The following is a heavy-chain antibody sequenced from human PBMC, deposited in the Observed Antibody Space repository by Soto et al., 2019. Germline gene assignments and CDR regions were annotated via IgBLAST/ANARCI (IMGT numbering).Heavy chain of an antibody. D-gene: IGHD3-9*01. Sequence: EVQLLESGGGLAQPGGSLRLSCAASGFTFSDSAMSWVRQAPGKGLEWVSGISGSGGGGTTYYADSVKGRFTISRDNSKHTLYLQMNSLRAEDTAVYYCARRLDYDILTGTIDYWGQGTLVTVSS. J-gene: IGHJ4*02. V-gene: IGHV3-23*01. CDR3: ARRLDYDILTGTIDY. CDR2: ISGSGGGGTT. CDR1: GFTFSDSA.